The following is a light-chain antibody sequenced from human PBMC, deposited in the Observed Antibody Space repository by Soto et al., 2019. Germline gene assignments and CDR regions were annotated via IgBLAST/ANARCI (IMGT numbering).Light chain of an antibody. CDR3: LQHNAYPLT. V-gene: IGKV1-17*01. J-gene: IGKJ4*01. CDR1: QDIGND. Sequence: DIQMTQSPSSLSASVGDRVTITCRASQDIGNDVGWYQQKPGKAPKRLIFAASRLQSGVPSRFGGSGSGTEFILTVSSLQPEDFATYYCLQHNAYPLTFGGGTTVYIK. CDR2: AAS.